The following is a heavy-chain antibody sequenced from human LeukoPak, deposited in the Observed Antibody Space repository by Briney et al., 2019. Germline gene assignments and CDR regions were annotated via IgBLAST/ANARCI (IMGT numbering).Heavy chain of an antibody. CDR3: ARDTSGYSYGSIYYYYGMDV. Sequence: ASVKVSCKASGYTFTSYGISWVRQAPGQGLEWMGWISGYNGNTNYAQKFQGRVTMTTDTSTSTAYMELRSLRSDDTAVYYCARDTSGYSYGSIYYYYGMDVWGQGTTVTVSS. CDR2: ISGYNGNT. J-gene: IGHJ6*02. V-gene: IGHV1-18*01. D-gene: IGHD5-18*01. CDR1: GYTFTSYG.